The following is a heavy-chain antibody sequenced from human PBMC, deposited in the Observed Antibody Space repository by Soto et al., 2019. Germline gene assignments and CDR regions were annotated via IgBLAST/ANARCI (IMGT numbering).Heavy chain of an antibody. CDR3: ARDSPSSDDILTGYYHFDY. J-gene: IGHJ4*02. V-gene: IGHV3-64*01. CDR2: ISSNGGST. CDR1: GFTFSSYA. Sequence: GGSLRLSCAASGFTFSSYAMHWVRQAPGKGLEYVSAISSNGGSTYYANSVKGRFTISRDNSKNTRYLQMGSLRAEDMAVYYCARDSPSSDDILTGYYHFDYWGQGTLVTVSS. D-gene: IGHD3-9*01.